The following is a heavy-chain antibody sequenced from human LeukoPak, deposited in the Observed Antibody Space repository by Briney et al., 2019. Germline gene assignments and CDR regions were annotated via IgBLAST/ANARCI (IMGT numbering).Heavy chain of an antibody. V-gene: IGHV4-59*01. CDR1: GGSISSYY. Sequence: SETLSLTCTVSGGSISSYYWSWIRQPPGKGLEWIGYIYYSGSTNYNPSLKSRVTISVDTSKNQFSLKLRSVTAADTAVYYCARWGQHTALRVHAFDVWGLGTMVTVSS. CDR3: ARWGQHTALRVHAFDV. J-gene: IGHJ3*01. D-gene: IGHD3-16*01. CDR2: IYYSGST.